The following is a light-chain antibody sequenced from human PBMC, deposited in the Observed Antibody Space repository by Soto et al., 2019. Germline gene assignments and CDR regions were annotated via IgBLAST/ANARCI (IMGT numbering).Light chain of an antibody. V-gene: IGKV3-15*01. CDR3: QQYNNWPFS. J-gene: IGKJ5*01. Sequence: EIVLTQSPGTLSLSAGERATLSCRAGQGVTTNFAWYQQKSGQSPRLLIYDVSIRATGVPARFSATGSETDFTLTISGLQSEDSAVYFCQQYNNWPFSFGQGTRLEI. CDR1: QGVTTN. CDR2: DVS.